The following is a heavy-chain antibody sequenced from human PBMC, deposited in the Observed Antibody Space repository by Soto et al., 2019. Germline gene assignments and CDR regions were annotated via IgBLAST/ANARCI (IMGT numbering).Heavy chain of an antibody. Sequence: ASETLSLTCTVSGGSISSYYWSWIRQPPGKGLEWIGYIYYSGSTNYNPSLKSRVTISVDTSKNQFSLKLSSVTAADTAVYYCAREGSVGAFDIWGQGTMVTVSS. J-gene: IGHJ3*02. CDR2: IYYSGST. CDR1: GGSISSYY. V-gene: IGHV4-59*01. D-gene: IGHD6-6*01. CDR3: AREGSVGAFDI.